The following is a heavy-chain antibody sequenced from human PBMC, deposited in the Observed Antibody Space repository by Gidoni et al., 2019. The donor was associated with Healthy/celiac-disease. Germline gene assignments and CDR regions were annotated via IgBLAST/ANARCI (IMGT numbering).Heavy chain of an antibody. D-gene: IGHD3-16*01. CDR1: GFTVGDYA. Sequence: EVQLVESVGGLVQPGRSLRLSCPAAGFTVGDYALSWVRQAPGQGLEWVGFIRSKAYGGTTESAASVKGRFTISRDDSKSIAYLQMNSLKTEDTAVYYCTRGRLGLGMDVWGQGTTVTVSS. CDR2: IRSKAYGGTT. J-gene: IGHJ6*02. CDR3: TRGRLGLGMDV. V-gene: IGHV3-49*04.